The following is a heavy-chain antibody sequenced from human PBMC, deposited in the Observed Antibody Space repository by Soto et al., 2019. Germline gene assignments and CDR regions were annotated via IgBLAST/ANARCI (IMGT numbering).Heavy chain of an antibody. D-gene: IGHD3-22*01. CDR2: IKYSGTT. CDR1: GCSISSSRCH. J-gene: IGHJ5*02. CDR3: ARLGDYYDSSGYPNWFAP. Sequence: SETLSLTCTVSGCSISSSRCHWGWIRQPPGKGLEWIASIKYSGTTFYNPSLKSRVTLSVDTSKNRCALKLSSVTAADTAVYYCARLGDYYDSSGYPNWFAPWGQGTLVTVSS. V-gene: IGHV4-39*01.